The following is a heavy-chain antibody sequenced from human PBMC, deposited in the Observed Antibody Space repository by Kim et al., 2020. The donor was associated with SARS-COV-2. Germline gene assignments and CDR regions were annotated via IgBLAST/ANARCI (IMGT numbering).Heavy chain of an antibody. Sequence: GGSLRLSCAASGFTFSSYSMNWVRQAPGKGLEWVSSISSSSSYIYYADSVKGRFTISRDNAKNSLYLQMNSLRAEDTAVYYCASEDIVVVTATDAFDIWGQGTMVTVSS. D-gene: IGHD2-21*02. CDR1: GFTFSSYS. CDR3: ASEDIVVVTATDAFDI. V-gene: IGHV3-21*06. CDR2: ISSSSSYI. J-gene: IGHJ3*02.